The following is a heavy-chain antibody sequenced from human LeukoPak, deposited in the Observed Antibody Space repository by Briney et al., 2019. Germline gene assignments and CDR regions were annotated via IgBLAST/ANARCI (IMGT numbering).Heavy chain of an antibody. J-gene: IGHJ4*02. D-gene: IGHD3-3*01. CDR2: FDPEDGET. Sequence: VKVSSKVSGSTLTELSMHWVRQAPGKGLEWMGGFDPEDGETIYAQKFQGRVTMTEDTSTDTAYMELSSLRSEDTAVYYCATGGSITIFTQATTLDYWGQGTLVTVSS. CDR3: ATGGSITIFTQATTLDY. CDR1: GSTLTELS. V-gene: IGHV1-24*01.